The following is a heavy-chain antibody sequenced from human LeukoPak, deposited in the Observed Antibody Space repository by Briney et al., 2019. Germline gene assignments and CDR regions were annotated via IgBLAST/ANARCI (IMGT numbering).Heavy chain of an antibody. V-gene: IGHV3-23*01. J-gene: IGHJ4*02. CDR1: GFTFSKFG. CDR2: ISGSGGST. Sequence: GGSLRLSCAGSGFTFSKFGMIWVRQAPGKGLEWVSAISGSGGSTYYADSVKGRFTISRDNSKNTLYLQMNSLRAEDTAVYYCAREGDFDYWGQGTLVTVSS. D-gene: IGHD3-16*01. CDR3: AREGDFDY.